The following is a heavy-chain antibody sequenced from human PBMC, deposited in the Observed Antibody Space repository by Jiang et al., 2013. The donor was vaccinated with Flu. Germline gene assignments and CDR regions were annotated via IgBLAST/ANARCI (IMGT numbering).Heavy chain of an antibody. J-gene: IGHJ4*02. Sequence: GPGLVKPSETLSLTCTVSGGSISRYQWSWIRQPPGKRLEWIGYIFYSGSTNYNPSLKSRVTMSQDTSKNQLSLKLTSVTAADTAIYYCASGTYYPYYYFDQWGQGTLVTVSS. V-gene: IGHV4-59*01. CDR3: ASGTYYPYYYFDQ. D-gene: IGHD2-21*01. CDR2: IFYSGST. CDR1: GGSISRYQ.